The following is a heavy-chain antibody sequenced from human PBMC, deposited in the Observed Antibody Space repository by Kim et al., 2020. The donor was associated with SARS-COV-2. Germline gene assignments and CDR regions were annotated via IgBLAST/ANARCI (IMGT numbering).Heavy chain of an antibody. J-gene: IGHJ4*02. D-gene: IGHD1-20*01. CDR2: ST. Sequence: STHYNPSLKSRVTISVDTSKNQFSLKLSSVTAADTAVYYCARGNWNYFDYWGQGTLSPSPQ. CDR3: ARGNWNYFDY. V-gene: IGHV4-59*09.